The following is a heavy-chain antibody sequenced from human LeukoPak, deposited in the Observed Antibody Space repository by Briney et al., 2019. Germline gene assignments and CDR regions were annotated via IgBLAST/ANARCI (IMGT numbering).Heavy chain of an antibody. CDR2: INSDGSST. J-gene: IGHJ4*02. V-gene: IGHV3-74*01. CDR1: GFTLSSYW. CDR3: ARDSGYSSPFDY. D-gene: IGHD6-13*01. Sequence: GGSLRLSCAASGFTLSSYWMHWVRQAPGKGLVWVSRINSDGSSTSYADSVKGRFTISRDNAKNTLYLQMNSLRAEDTAVYYCARDSGYSSPFDYWGQGTLVTVSS.